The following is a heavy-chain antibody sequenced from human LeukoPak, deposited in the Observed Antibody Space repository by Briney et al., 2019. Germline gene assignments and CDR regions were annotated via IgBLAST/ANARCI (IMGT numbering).Heavy chain of an antibody. Sequence: PGRSLRLSCAASGFTFSSYGMHWVRQAPGKGLEWVAVIWYDGSNKYYADSVKGRFTISRDNSKNTLYLQMNSLRAEDTAVYYCARDGGCSGGSCYDYWGQGTLATVSS. CDR2: IWYDGSNK. V-gene: IGHV3-33*01. D-gene: IGHD2-15*01. J-gene: IGHJ4*02. CDR3: ARDGGCSGGSCYDY. CDR1: GFTFSSYG.